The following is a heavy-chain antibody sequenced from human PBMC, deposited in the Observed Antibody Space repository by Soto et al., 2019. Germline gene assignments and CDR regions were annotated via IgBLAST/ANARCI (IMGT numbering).Heavy chain of an antibody. J-gene: IGHJ4*02. V-gene: IGHV3-23*01. D-gene: IGHD4-17*01. CDR3: AQKTRDFTVTDF. Sequence: GGSLRLSCAASGLSFSSYAMTWVRQAPGKGLEWVSCISGSGNSTYYADSVKGRITISRDNFKNTLYLQINSLRAEDTAVYYCAQKTRDFTVTDFWGQGTLVTVSS. CDR2: ISGSGNST. CDR1: GLSFSSYA.